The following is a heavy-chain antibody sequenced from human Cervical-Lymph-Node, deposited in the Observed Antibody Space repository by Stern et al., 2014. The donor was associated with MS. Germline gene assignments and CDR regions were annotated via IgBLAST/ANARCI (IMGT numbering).Heavy chain of an antibody. CDR3: TRQLDHYFYYGLDV. CDR1: GSTLSGSA. CDR2: IRSEANNYAT. V-gene: IGHV3-73*01. J-gene: IGHJ6*02. Sequence: EMQLVESGGGLVQPGGSLKVSCAASGSTLSGSAMHWVRQASGKGLEWVGRIRSEANNYATTYAASVKGRFIISRDASKNTAYLQMDSLKTEDSAVYYCTRQLDHYFYYGLDVWGQGTTVTVSS.